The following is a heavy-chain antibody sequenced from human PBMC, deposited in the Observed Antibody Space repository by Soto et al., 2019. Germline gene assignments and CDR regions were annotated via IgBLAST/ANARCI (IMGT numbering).Heavy chain of an antibody. D-gene: IGHD5-12*01. V-gene: IGHV3-74*01. CDR2: INTDGRTT. CDR3: VRIRRGDGYTFGY. J-gene: IGHJ4*02. CDR1: GFTLSNYW. Sequence: EVQLVESGGVSVQPGGSLRLSCTASGFTLSNYWMHWVRQAPGKGLVWVSRINTDGRTTTYADSVKGRFTISRDNAKNTLYLQMNSLRDEDTAVDYCVRIRRGDGYTFGYWGQGTLVTVSS.